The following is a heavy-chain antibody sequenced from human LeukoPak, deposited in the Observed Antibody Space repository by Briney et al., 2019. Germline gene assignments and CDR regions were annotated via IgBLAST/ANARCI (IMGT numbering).Heavy chain of an antibody. Sequence: PGRSLRLSCAASGFTFDDYAMHWVRQAPGKGLEWVSGISWNSGSIGYADSVKGRFTISRDNAKNSLYLQMNSLRADYTPWYYCAKDARIAVIGYYFDYWGQGTLVTVSS. CDR1: GFTFDDYA. CDR2: ISWNSGSI. D-gene: IGHD6-19*01. J-gene: IGHJ4*02. CDR3: AKDARIAVIGYYFDY. V-gene: IGHV3-9*01.